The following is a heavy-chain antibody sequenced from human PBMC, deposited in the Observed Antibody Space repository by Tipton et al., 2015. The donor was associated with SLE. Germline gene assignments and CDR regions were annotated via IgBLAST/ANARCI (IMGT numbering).Heavy chain of an antibody. Sequence: LRLSCAVSGYFISSGYYWGWILQPPGKGLEWIGIAYHSGSTYYNPSLESRITISVDTSKDQFSLRLKSVTAADTAVYYCARDREYTAGWYVLDYWGQGMLVTVSS. V-gene: IGHV4-38-2*01. CDR2: AYHSGST. J-gene: IGHJ4*02. CDR1: GYFISSGYY. CDR3: ARDREYTAGWYVLDY. D-gene: IGHD6-19*01.